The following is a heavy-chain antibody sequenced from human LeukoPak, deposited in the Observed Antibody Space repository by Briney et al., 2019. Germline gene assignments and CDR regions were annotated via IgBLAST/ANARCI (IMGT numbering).Heavy chain of an antibody. CDR1: GYTFTAYY. Sequence: ASVRLSCKASGYTFTAYYIHWVRQAPGQGLEWMGWISAYNGNTNYAQKLQGRVTMTTDTSTSTAYMELRSLRSDDTAVYYCARLLMASSENFDYWGQGTLVTVSS. D-gene: IGHD3-16*01. CDR3: ARLLMASSENFDY. J-gene: IGHJ4*02. V-gene: IGHV1-18*04. CDR2: ISAYNGNT.